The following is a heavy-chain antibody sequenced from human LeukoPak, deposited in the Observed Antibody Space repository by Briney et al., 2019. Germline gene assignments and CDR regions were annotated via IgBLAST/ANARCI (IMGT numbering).Heavy chain of an antibody. CDR2: ISAYNGKT. D-gene: IGHD3-9*01. CDR1: GYTFTSYG. CDR3: ARVLPFDWLLPRNYYYYGMDV. J-gene: IGHJ6*02. Sequence: GASVKVSCEVSGYTFTSYGISWVRQAPGQGREWMGWISAYNGKTNYAQKLQRRVTITTDTSKSTAYMELRSLRSDDTAVYYCARVLPFDWLLPRNYYYYGMDVWGQGTTVTVSS. V-gene: IGHV1-18*01.